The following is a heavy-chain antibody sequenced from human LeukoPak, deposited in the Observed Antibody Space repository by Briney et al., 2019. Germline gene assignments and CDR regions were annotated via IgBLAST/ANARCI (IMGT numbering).Heavy chain of an antibody. J-gene: IGHJ3*02. CDR2: IYYSGST. CDR1: GGSISSYY. V-gene: IGHV4-59*08. CDR3: ARHMTVTYDAFDI. D-gene: IGHD3-22*01. Sequence: SETLSLTCTVSGGSISSYYWSWIRQPPGKGLEWIGSIYYSGSTYYNPSLKSRVTISVDTSERQFSLKLSSVTAADTAAYYCARHMTVTYDAFDIWGQGTMVTVSS.